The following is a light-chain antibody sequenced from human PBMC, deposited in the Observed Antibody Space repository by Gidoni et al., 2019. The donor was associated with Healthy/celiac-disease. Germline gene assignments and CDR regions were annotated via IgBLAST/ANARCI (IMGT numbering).Light chain of an antibody. Sequence: SSELTQDPAVSVALGQTVRITCQGDSLRSYYASWYQQKPGQPPVLVSYGKHNRPSGIPDRFSGSSSGNTASLTITGAQAEDEADYYCNSRDSSGNHPFGGGTKLTVL. J-gene: IGLJ3*02. CDR3: NSRDSSGNHP. V-gene: IGLV3-19*01. CDR1: SLRSYY. CDR2: GKH.